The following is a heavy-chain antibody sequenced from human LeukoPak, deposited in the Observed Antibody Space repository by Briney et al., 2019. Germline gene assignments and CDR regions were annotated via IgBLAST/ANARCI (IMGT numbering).Heavy chain of an antibody. CDR1: GYSINSGYF. V-gene: IGHV4-38-2*02. Sequence: SETLSLTCTVSGYSINSGYFWGWIRQSPGKGLEWIASLYHSGTTYYNPSLKSRVTMSVDTSKNQFSLKLSSVTAADTAVYYCARPPDSADYGAAFDFWGQGALVIVSS. D-gene: IGHD4/OR15-4a*01. CDR3: ARPPDSADYGAAFDF. CDR2: LYHSGTT. J-gene: IGHJ4*02.